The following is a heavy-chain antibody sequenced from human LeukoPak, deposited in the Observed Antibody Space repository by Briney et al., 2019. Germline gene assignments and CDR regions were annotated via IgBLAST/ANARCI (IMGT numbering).Heavy chain of an antibody. J-gene: IGHJ4*02. Sequence: GGSLRLSCAASGFTFSSYAMSWVRQASGKGLEWVGRIRSKANSYATAYAASVKGRFTISRDDSKNTAYLQMNSLKTEDTAVYYCTRHTPRAPGDYWGQGTLVTVSS. CDR2: IRSKANSYAT. D-gene: IGHD1-14*01. CDR3: TRHTPRAPGDY. V-gene: IGHV3-73*01. CDR1: GFTFSSYA.